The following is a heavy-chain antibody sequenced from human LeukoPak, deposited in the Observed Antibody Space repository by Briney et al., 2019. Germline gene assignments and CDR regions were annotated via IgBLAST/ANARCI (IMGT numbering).Heavy chain of an antibody. D-gene: IGHD3-10*01. J-gene: IGHJ4*02. Sequence: PGGSLRLSCAASGFTFSGSAMHWVRQAPGKGLEWVSAISGSGGSTYYADSVKGRFTISRDNSKNTLYLQMNSLRAEDTAVYYCAKGWLGTNTHFDYWGQGTLVTVSS. CDR1: GFTFSGSA. CDR2: ISGSGGST. CDR3: AKGWLGTNTHFDY. V-gene: IGHV3-23*01.